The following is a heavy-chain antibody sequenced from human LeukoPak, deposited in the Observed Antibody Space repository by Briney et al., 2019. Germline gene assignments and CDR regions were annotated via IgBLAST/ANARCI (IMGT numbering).Heavy chain of an antibody. Sequence: GGSLRLSCAASGFTFSSYWMSWVRQAPGKGLEWVANIKQDGSEKYYVDSVKGRFTISRDNARNSLYLQMSSLRAEDTAVYYCAREIWSNDAFDIWGQGTMVTVSS. CDR2: IKQDGSEK. CDR1: GFTFSSYW. D-gene: IGHD3-3*01. J-gene: IGHJ3*02. V-gene: IGHV3-7*01. CDR3: AREIWSNDAFDI.